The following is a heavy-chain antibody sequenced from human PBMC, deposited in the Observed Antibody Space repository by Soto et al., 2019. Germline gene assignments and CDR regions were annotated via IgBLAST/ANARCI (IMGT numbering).Heavy chain of an antibody. D-gene: IGHD4-4*01. Sequence: GASVKVSCKASGYTFTSCDINWVRQATGQGLEWMGWMNPNSGNTGYAQKFQGRVTMTRNTSISTAYMELSSLRSEDTAVYYCARAPPTTALIWFDPWGQGTLVTVSS. V-gene: IGHV1-8*01. J-gene: IGHJ5*02. CDR2: MNPNSGNT. CDR3: ARAPPTTALIWFDP. CDR1: GYTFTSCD.